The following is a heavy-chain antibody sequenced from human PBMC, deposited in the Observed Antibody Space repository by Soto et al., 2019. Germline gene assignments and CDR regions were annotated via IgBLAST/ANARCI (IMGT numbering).Heavy chain of an antibody. J-gene: IGHJ4*02. CDR2: ISKSDYT. CDR1: GFAFNSYG. V-gene: IGHV3-21*01. D-gene: IGHD2-2*01. CDR3: AREDSIIIPAVSDF. Sequence: GGALRLSCTVSGFAFNSYGINWVRQSPGKGLEWVSSISKSDYTYYSDSVKGRFTISRDNAKNSVSLQMNTLRVEDTAVYYCAREDSIIIPAVSDFWGQGTLVTVSS.